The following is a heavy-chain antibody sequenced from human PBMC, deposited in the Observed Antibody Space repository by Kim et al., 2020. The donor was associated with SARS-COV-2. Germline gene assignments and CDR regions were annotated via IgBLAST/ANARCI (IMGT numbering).Heavy chain of an antibody. D-gene: IGHD2-2*01. CDR1: GIPFSNAW. CDR2: IKSETDGGTA. Sequence: GGSLRLSCAVSGIPFSNAWFNWVRQSPGKGLEWVGRIKSETDGGTADLAAPMKGRFAISRDDSKNTLYLLMNNVKTDDSAVYYCTTVSMRWGQGTLVTVS. CDR3: TTVSMR. J-gene: IGHJ4*02. V-gene: IGHV3-15*01.